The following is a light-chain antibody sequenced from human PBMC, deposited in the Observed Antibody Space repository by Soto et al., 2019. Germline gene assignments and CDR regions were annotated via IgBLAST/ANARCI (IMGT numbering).Light chain of an antibody. CDR3: QKYNSAPWT. Sequence: DTKLTKPPSSWSTSVGNRSTTTSRAIRAITNNLAWYQQKPGKVPKLLIYAASTLQSGVPSRFSGSGSGTDFTLTISSLQPEDVATYYCQKYNSAPWTFGQGTKVEIK. J-gene: IGKJ1*01. CDR2: AAS. CDR1: RAITNN. V-gene: IGKV1-27*01.